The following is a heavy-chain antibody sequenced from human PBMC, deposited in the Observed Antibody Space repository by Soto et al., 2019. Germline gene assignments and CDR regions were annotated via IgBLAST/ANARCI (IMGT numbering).Heavy chain of an antibody. CDR3: ARQIYDSDTGPNFQYYFDS. CDR2: IDPSDSQT. CDR1: GYSFAGYW. D-gene: IGHD3-22*01. Sequence: GESLKISCKGSGYSFAGYWITWMRQKPGKGLEWMGRIDPSDSQTYYSPSFRGHVTISVTKSITTVFLQWSSLRASDTAMYYCARQIYDSDTGPNFQYYFDSWGQGTPVTVSS. J-gene: IGHJ4*02. V-gene: IGHV5-10-1*01.